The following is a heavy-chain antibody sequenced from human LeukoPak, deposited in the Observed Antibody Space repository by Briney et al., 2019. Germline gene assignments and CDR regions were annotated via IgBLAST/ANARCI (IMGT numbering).Heavy chain of an antibody. D-gene: IGHD1-26*01. Sequence: SQTLSLTCTVSGGSISSGDYYWSWIRQPPGKGLEWIGYIYYSGSTYYNPSLKSRVTISVDTSKNQFSLKQSSVTAADTAVYYCARSNPVGATGWFDPWGQGTLVTVSS. CDR3: ARSNPVGATGWFDP. J-gene: IGHJ5*02. CDR2: IYYSGST. V-gene: IGHV4-30-4*08. CDR1: GGSISSGDYY.